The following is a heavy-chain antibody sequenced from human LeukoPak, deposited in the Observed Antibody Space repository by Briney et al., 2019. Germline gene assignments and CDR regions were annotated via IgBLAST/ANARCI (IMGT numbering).Heavy chain of an antibody. D-gene: IGHD6-13*01. V-gene: IGHV4-38-2*02. CDR2: IYNSGST. CDR3: ARRGSSWWGNNWFDP. CDR1: GYSISSGYY. J-gene: IGHJ5*02. Sequence: MSSETLSLTCTVSGYSISSGYYWGWIRQSPGKGLEWIGSIYNSGSTYYNPSLKSRVTISVDTSKNQFSLKLSSVTAADTAVYYCARRGSSWWGNNWFDPWGQGTLVTVSS.